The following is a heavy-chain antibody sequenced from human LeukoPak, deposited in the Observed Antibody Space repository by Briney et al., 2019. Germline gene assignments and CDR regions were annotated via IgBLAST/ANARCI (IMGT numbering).Heavy chain of an antibody. CDR2: FDPEDGET. D-gene: IGHD6-6*01. Sequence: ASVKVSCKVSGYTLTELSMHWVRQAPGKGLEWMGGFDPEDGETIYAQKFQGRVTMTEDTSTDTAYMELSSLRSEDTAVYYCVAEYSTLSPPDYFDYWGRGTLVTVSS. J-gene: IGHJ4*02. CDR1: GYTLTELS. CDR3: VAEYSTLSPPDYFDY. V-gene: IGHV1-24*01.